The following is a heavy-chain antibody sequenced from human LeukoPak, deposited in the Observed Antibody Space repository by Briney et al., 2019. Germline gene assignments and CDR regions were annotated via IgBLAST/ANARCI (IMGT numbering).Heavy chain of an antibody. V-gene: IGHV5-10-1*01. CDR2: INPSDSYT. J-gene: IGHJ3*02. CDR3: ARLGGFALDI. CDR1: GYSFTNYW. Sequence: GESLKISCKGSGYSFTNYWISWVRQMPGKGLEWMGRINPSDSYTNYSPSFQGHVTISADKSISTAYLQWSSLKASDTAMYYCARLGGFALDIWGQGTLVTVSS.